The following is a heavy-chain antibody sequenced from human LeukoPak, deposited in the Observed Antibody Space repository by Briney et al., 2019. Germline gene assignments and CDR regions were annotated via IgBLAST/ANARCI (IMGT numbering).Heavy chain of an antibody. J-gene: IGHJ3*02. Sequence: GASVKVSCKASGYTFTSYGISWVRQAPGQGLEWMGRIIPILGIANYAQKFQGRVTITADKSTSTAYMELSSLRSEDTAVYYCARSLLDAFDIWGQGTMVTVSS. CDR2: IIPILGIA. CDR3: ARSLLDAFDI. CDR1: GYTFTSYG. V-gene: IGHV1-69*04.